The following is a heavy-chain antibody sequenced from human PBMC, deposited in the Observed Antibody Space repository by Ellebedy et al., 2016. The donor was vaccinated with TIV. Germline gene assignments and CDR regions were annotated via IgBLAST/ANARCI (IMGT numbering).Heavy chain of an antibody. V-gene: IGHV4-59*01. D-gene: IGHD2-2*01. CDR2: LDYSGSS. CDR1: GGSIRNYY. Sequence: MPGGSLRLSCTVSGGSIRNYYCTWLRQPPGKGLEWIGHLDYSGSSNYNPSLKSRVPMSIDTSKNQFSLKMSSVTAADTAVYYCAASESADSDYWGPGTLVTVSS. J-gene: IGHJ4*02. CDR3: AASESADSDY.